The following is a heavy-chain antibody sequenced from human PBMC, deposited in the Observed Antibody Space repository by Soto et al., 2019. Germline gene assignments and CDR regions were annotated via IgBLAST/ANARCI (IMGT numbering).Heavy chain of an antibody. J-gene: IGHJ6*02. CDR2: IYHTGTT. CDR3: VKDPGPPRNYFYGMAV. V-gene: IGHV4-31*03. Sequence: SETLCLTCTVSGGSFSSNNFYGSWIRQFPGKGLEWIGYIYHTGTTYYSPSFESRVTISLDTSNNQFSLRLASVTAADTATYYCVKDPGPPRNYFYGMAVWGQGITVT. CDR1: GGSFSSNNFY. D-gene: IGHD7-27*01.